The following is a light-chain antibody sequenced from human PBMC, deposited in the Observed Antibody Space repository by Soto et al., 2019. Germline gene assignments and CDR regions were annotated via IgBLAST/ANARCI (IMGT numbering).Light chain of an antibody. V-gene: IGKV3-20*01. CDR1: QSVDTKY. J-gene: IGKJ4*01. CDR2: GTS. CDR3: QQYVTSPLP. Sequence: EIVLTQSPDTLALSPGDTATLSCRTSQSVDTKYLAWYQQKPGQAPRLLIYGTSRRATASPDRISGSGSGTDFTLTISRLEPEDFAVYYCQQYVTSPLPFGVGTKVEIK.